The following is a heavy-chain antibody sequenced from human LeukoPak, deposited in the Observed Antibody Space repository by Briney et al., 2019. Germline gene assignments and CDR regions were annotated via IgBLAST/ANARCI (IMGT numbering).Heavy chain of an antibody. CDR3: ARPTSSGGRPLIGWFDP. CDR2: INHSGST. D-gene: IGHD2-15*01. V-gene: IGHV4-34*01. Sequence: SETLSLTCAVYGGSFSGYYWSWIRQPPGKGLKWIGEINHSGSTNYNPSLKSRVTISVDTPKNQSSLKLSSVTAADTAVYYCARPTSSGGRPLIGWFDPWGQGTLVTVSS. J-gene: IGHJ5*02. CDR1: GGSFSGYY.